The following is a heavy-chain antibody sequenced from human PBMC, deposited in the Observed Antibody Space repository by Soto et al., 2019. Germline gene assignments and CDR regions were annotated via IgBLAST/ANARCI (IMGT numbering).Heavy chain of an antibody. V-gene: IGHV4-59*01. Sequence: QLQLLESGPGLGNPSQTLSLSCPVSGGSISPYYWSWLRQSPGKGLEWLGYIYYTGTADYNPSLENRVTLSVDTSTNRFSLELTSVTAADTAVYYCARQPDDGDYGYYFEYWGPGILVTVSS. J-gene: IGHJ4*02. D-gene: IGHD4-17*01. CDR1: GGSISPYY. CDR3: ARQPDDGDYGYYFEY. CDR2: IYYTGTA.